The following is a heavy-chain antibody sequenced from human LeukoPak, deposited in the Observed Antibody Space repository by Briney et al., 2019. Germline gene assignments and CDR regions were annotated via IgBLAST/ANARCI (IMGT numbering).Heavy chain of an antibody. CDR1: GGTFSSYA. CDR3: AREEGHSTTVVISSAWFDP. J-gene: IGHJ5*02. Sequence: VASVKVSCKASGGTFSSYAISWVRQAPGQGLEWMGGIIPVFGTANYAQKFQGRVTITADESTSTAYMELSSLRSEDTAVYYCAREEGHSTTVVISSAWFDPWGQGTLVTVSS. V-gene: IGHV1-69*13. CDR2: IIPVFGTA. D-gene: IGHD4-23*01.